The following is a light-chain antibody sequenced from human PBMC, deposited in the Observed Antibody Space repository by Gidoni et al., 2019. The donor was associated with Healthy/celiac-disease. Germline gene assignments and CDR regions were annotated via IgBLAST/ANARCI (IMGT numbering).Light chain of an antibody. CDR3: QQYYSTPLFT. V-gene: IGKV4-1*01. CDR2: WAS. CDR1: QSVLYSSINKNY. J-gene: IGKJ3*01. Sequence: DIVMTQSPDPLAVSLGERATINCKSSQSVLYSSINKNYLAWYQQKPGQPPKLLIYWASTRESGVPDRFSGSGSGTDFTLTISSLQAEDVAVYYCQQYYSTPLFTFGPGTKVDIK.